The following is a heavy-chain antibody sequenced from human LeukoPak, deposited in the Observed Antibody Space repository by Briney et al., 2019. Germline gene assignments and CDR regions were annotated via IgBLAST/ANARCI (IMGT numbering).Heavy chain of an antibody. CDR2: IIPILGIA. D-gene: IGHD6-13*01. J-gene: IGHJ3*02. Sequence: ASVKVSCKASGGTFSSYAISWVRQAPGQGLEWMGRIIPILGIANYAQKFQGRVTITADKSTSTAYMELSSLRSEDTAVYYCARGSSSSDAFDIWGQGTMVTVSS. CDR3: ARGSSSSDAFDI. V-gene: IGHV1-69*04. CDR1: GGTFSSYA.